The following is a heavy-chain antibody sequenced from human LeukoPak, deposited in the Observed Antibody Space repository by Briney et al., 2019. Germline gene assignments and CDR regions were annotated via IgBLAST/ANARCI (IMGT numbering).Heavy chain of an antibody. D-gene: IGHD1-1*01. CDR2: MNSAGTTI. CDR3: IREVQVRASASLGL. Sequence: GGSLRLSCAASGFTISGFWMHWVRQVPGEGLVWVARMNSAGTTINYADSVKGRFTISRDNVRNTLHLQMNNLSLEDTAVYFCIREVQVRASASLGLWGRGTLDTVS. V-gene: IGHV3-74*01. CDR1: GFTISGFW. J-gene: IGHJ4*01.